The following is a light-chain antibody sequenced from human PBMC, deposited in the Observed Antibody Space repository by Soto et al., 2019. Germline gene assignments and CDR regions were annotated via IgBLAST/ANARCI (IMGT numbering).Light chain of an antibody. CDR2: VAS. CDR3: QQYNNWPPMA. Sequence: EIVMTQSPATLSVSPGERATLSCRASQSVSSYLACYQQKPGQAPRLLIYVASTRATGIPARFSGSGSGTEFTLTISSLQSEDFAVYYCQQYNNWPPMAFGQGTKVEIK. V-gene: IGKV3-15*01. CDR1: QSVSSY. J-gene: IGKJ1*01.